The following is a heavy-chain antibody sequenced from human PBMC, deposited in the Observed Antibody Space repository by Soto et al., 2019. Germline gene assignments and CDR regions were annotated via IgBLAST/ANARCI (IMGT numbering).Heavy chain of an antibody. V-gene: IGHV4-34*01. CDR2: INHSGST. CDR1: GGSFSGYY. D-gene: IGHD2-2*01. Sequence: QVQLQQWGAGLLKPSETLSLTCAVYGGSFSGYYWSWIRQPPGKRLEWIGEINHSGSTNYNPSLKSRVTISVDTSKNQFSLKLSSVNAADTAGYYCARYRSYARGYYFDYWGQGTLVTVSS. CDR3: ARYRSYARGYYFDY. J-gene: IGHJ4*02.